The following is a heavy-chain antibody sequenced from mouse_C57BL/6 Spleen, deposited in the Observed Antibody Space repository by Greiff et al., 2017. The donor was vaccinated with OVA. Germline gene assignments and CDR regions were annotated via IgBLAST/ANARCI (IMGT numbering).Heavy chain of an antibody. CDR2: IDPEDGET. CDR1: GFNIKDYY. J-gene: IGHJ4*01. CDR3: ASRTTVVSRAMDY. Sequence: VHVKQSGAELVKPGASVKLSCTASGFNIKDYYMHWVKQRTEQGLEWIGRIDPEDGETKYAPKFQGKATITADTSSNTAYLKLSSLTSEDTAVYYCASRTTVVSRAMDYWGQGTSVTVSS. D-gene: IGHD1-1*01. V-gene: IGHV14-2*01.